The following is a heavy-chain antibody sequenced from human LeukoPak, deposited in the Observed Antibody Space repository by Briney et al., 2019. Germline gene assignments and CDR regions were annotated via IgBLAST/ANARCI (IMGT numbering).Heavy chain of an antibody. CDR3: AKDPRDGYNYEAAMDV. CDR2: ISYDGSNK. D-gene: IGHD5-24*01. V-gene: IGHV3-30*18. Sequence: GRSLRLSCAASGFTFSSYGMHWVRQAPGKGLEWVAVISYDGSNKYYADSVKGRFTISRDNSKNTLYLQMNSLRAEDTAVYYCAKDPRDGYNYEAAMDVWGQGTTVTVSS. CDR1: GFTFSSYG. J-gene: IGHJ6*02.